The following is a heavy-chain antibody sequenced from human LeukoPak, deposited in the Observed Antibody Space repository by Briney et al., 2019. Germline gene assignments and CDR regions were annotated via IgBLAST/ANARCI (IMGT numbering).Heavy chain of an antibody. J-gene: IGHJ4*02. CDR1: GFTFSSYS. D-gene: IGHD6-19*01. Sequence: GGSLRLSCAASGFTFSSYSMNWVRQAPGKGLEWVSSSSSSSSYIYYADSVKGRFTISRDNAKNSLYLQMNSLRAEDTAVYYCARVGIAVAGTGFDYWGQGTLVTVSS. V-gene: IGHV3-21*01. CDR2: SSSSSSYI. CDR3: ARVGIAVAGTGFDY.